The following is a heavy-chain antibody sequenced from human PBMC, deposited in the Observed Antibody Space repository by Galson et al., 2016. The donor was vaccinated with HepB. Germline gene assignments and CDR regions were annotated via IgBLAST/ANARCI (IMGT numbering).Heavy chain of an antibody. CDR1: GFTFRNFW. J-gene: IGHJ4*02. Sequence: SLRLSCAASGFTFRNFWMSWVRQDPGKGLEWVANIKQGGSQTYYVDSVKGRFTIPRDDANNSLYPQMNSLRAEDTAVYYCARLWFGETHFDYWGQGAVVTVSS. CDR2: IKQGGSQT. D-gene: IGHD3-10*01. CDR3: ARLWFGETHFDY. V-gene: IGHV3-7*01.